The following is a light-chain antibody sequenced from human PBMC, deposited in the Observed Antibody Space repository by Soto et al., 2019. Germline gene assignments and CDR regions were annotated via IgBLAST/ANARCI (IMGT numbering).Light chain of an antibody. CDR1: QSVGSN. Sequence: EIVMTQSPATLSVSPGERATLSCRASQSVGSNLAWYQQKPGQTPRLLIYGASTRATGIPARFRGSGSESDFTLTISSLQSEDVAVYYCQHYDNWPARAFGQGTKVDIK. CDR3: QHYDNWPARA. V-gene: IGKV3-15*01. J-gene: IGKJ1*01. CDR2: GAS.